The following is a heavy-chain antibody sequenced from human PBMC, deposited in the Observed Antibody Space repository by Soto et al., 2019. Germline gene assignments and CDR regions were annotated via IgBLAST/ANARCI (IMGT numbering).Heavy chain of an antibody. CDR2: ISGSGGST. Sequence: EVQLLESGGGLVQPGGSLRLSCAASGFTFSSYAMSWVRQAPGKGRELVSAISGSGGSTYYADYVKGRFTISRDNSKNTLYLQMNSLRAEDTAVYYCAKDRDIVVVVAATATKYFQHWGQGTLVTVSS. D-gene: IGHD2-15*01. CDR3: AKDRDIVVVVAATATKYFQH. J-gene: IGHJ1*01. V-gene: IGHV3-23*01. CDR1: GFTFSSYA.